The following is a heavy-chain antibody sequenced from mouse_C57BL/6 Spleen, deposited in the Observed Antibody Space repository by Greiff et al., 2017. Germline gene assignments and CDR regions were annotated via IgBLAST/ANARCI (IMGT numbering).Heavy chain of an antibody. CDR1: GYAFSSYW. CDR2: IYPGDGDT. CDR3: ARSTQDYYAMDY. J-gene: IGHJ4*01. Sequence: QVQLQQSGAELVKPGASVKISCTASGYAFSSYWMNWVKQRPGKGLAWIGQIYPGDGDTNYNGKFKGKATLTADKSSSTAYLQLSSLTSEDSAVYFCARSTQDYYAMDYWGQGTSVTVSS. V-gene: IGHV1-80*01.